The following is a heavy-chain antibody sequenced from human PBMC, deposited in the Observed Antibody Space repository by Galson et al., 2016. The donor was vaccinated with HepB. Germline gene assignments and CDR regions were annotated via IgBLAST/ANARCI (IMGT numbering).Heavy chain of an antibody. CDR2: IKSKTDGGTT. J-gene: IGHJ4*02. D-gene: IGHD3-3*01. CDR3: TTAYQSGQFDF. CDR1: SFTFSNAW. Sequence: SLRLSCAASSFTFSNAWMTWVRQAPGKGLEWVGRIKSKTDGGTTDYAAPVKGRFTTSRDDSKNTLYLQMNSLKTEDTAVYYCTTAYQSGQFDFWGQGTLVTVSS. V-gene: IGHV3-15*07.